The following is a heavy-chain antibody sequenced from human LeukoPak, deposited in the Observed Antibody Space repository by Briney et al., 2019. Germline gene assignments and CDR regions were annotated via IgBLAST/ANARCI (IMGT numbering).Heavy chain of an antibody. Sequence: SETLSLTCTVSGGSISSYYWSWIRQTPGKGLEWIGYIYYSGSTNYNPSLKSRVTISVDTSKNQFSLKLSSVTAADTAVYYCARAAIVDIVATIFDYWGQGTLVTVSS. CDR1: GGSISSYY. CDR3: ARAAIVDIVATIFDY. V-gene: IGHV4-59*01. J-gene: IGHJ4*02. D-gene: IGHD5-12*01. CDR2: IYYSGST.